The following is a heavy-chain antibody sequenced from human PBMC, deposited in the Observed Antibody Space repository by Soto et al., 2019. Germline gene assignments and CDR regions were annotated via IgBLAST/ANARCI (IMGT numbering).Heavy chain of an antibody. CDR1: GFTFSSYA. J-gene: IGHJ4*02. CDR3: AKSPPLSTISFQSHFDY. Sequence: EVQLLESGGGLVQPGGSLRLSCAASGFTFSSYAMSWVRQAPGKGLEWVSAISGSGGSTYYADSVKGRFTISRDNSQNTLYLQMNSLRAEDTAVYYCAKSPPLSTISFQSHFDYWGQGTLVTVSS. V-gene: IGHV3-23*01. D-gene: IGHD3-16*02. CDR2: ISGSGGST.